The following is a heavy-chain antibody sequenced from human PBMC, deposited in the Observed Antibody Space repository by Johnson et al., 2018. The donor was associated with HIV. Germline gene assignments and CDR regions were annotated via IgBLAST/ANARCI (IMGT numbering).Heavy chain of an antibody. D-gene: IGHD1-1*01. V-gene: IGHV3-7*01. CDR1: GFTVNSNF. CDR2: IKQDGSEK. J-gene: IGHJ3*02. CDR3: ARAPVTTGGAFDI. Sequence: VQLVESGGGLVQPGGSLRLSCVASGFTVNSNFMSWVRQAPGMGLEWVANIKQDGSEKYYVDSVKGRFTISRDNVKQSLYLQMNSLKVEDTAIYYCARAPVTTGGAFDIWGQGTMVTVSS.